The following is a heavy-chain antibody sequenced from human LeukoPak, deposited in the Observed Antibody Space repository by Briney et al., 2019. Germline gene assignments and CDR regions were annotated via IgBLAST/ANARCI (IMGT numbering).Heavy chain of an antibody. V-gene: IGHV1-18*04. CDR2: ISAYNGDT. CDR3: ARDDRSVDTAMSFQH. CDR1: GYTFTGYY. D-gene: IGHD5-18*01. J-gene: IGHJ1*01. Sequence: ASVKVSCKASGYTFTGYYMHWVRQAPGQGPEWMGWISAYNGDTHYAQNLQGRVTMTTDTSTSTAYMELRSLRSDDTAVYYCARDDRSVDTAMSFQHWGQGTLVTVSS.